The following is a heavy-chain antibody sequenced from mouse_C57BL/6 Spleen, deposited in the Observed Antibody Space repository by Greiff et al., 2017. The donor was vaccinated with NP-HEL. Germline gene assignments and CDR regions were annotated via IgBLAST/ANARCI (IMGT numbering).Heavy chain of an antibody. CDR2: ISSGGDYI. D-gene: IGHD2-3*01. CDR1: GFTFSSYA. J-gene: IGHJ2*01. CDR3: TREGDGSYFDY. Sequence: EVQVVESGEGLVKPGGSLKLSCAASGFTFSSYAMSWVRQTPEKRLEWVAYISSGGDYIYYADTVKGRFTISRDNARNTLYLQMSSLKSEDTAMYYCTREGDGSYFDYWGQGTTLTVSS. V-gene: IGHV5-9-1*02.